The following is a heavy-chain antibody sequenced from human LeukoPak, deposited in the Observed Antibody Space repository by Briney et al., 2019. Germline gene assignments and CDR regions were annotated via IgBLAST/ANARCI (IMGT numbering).Heavy chain of an antibody. V-gene: IGHV1-3*04. CDR2: INTGNGNT. CDR1: GYIFTSYP. CDR3: ARDRAMADY. Sequence: ASVKVSCKASGYIFTSYPIHWVRQAPGQRLEWMGWINTGNGNTKYSQRFESRVTVTTDTSAAAAYMELSSLRSEDTAVYYCARDRAMADYWGQGTLVTVSS. D-gene: IGHD5-18*01. J-gene: IGHJ4*02.